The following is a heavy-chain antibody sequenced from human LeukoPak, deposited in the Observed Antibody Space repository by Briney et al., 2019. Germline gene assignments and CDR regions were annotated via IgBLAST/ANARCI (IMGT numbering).Heavy chain of an antibody. CDR3: ARDSSSWYDVANYYYMDV. V-gene: IGHV3-48*04. Sequence: PGGSLRLSCAASGFTFSSYSMNWVRQAPGKGLEWVSYISSSGSTIYYADSVKGRFTISRDNAKNSLYLQMNSLRAEDTAVYYCARDSSSWYDVANYYYMDVWGKGTTVTISS. D-gene: IGHD6-13*01. CDR1: GFTFSSYS. CDR2: ISSSGSTI. J-gene: IGHJ6*03.